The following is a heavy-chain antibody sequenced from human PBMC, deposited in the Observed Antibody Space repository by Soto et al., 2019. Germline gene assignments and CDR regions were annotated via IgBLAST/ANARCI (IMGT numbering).Heavy chain of an antibody. CDR1: GFTFSTYW. D-gene: IGHD1-1*01. V-gene: IGHV3-74*01. CDR2: INGDGRVT. J-gene: IGHJ6*03. CDR3: ARVGTGSYYKDV. Sequence: EVQLVESGGVLVQPGGSLRLSCAASGFTFSTYWMHWVRQAPGKGLVWVSRINGDGRVTTYADSVKGRFTVSRDNAKNTLYLEMNRLRAEDTAVYYCARVGTGSYYKDVWGKGTTVTVSS.